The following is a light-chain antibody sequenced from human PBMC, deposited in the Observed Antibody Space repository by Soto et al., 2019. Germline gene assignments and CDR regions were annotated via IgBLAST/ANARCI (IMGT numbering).Light chain of an antibody. CDR2: DVT. CDR1: SSDIGGYNS. J-gene: IGLJ1*01. V-gene: IGLV2-8*01. Sequence: QRVLTQSPSASGSPGQSVTISCTGTSSDIGGYNSVSWYQQHPGKAPKVMIYDVTKRPSGVPDRFSGSKSGNTASLTVSALQAEDEADYYCSSYTDRKNLVFGTGTKLTVL. CDR3: SSYTDRKNLV.